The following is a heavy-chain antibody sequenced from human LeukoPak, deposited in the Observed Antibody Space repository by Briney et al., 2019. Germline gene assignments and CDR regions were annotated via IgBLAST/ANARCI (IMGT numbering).Heavy chain of an antibody. Sequence: GGSLRLSCAASGFTFSSYGMHWVRQAPGKGLEWVAFIRYDGSNKYYADSVKGRFTISRDNSKNTLYLQMNSLRAEDTALYYCVKDSGTNYDSRGFLPHFDYWGQGTLVTVSS. CDR2: IRYDGSNK. J-gene: IGHJ4*02. CDR1: GFTFSSYG. CDR3: VKDSGTNYDSRGFLPHFDY. D-gene: IGHD3-22*01. V-gene: IGHV3-30*02.